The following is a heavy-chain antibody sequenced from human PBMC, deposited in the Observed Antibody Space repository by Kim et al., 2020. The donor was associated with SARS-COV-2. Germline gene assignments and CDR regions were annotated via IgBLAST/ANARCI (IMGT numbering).Heavy chain of an antibody. CDR3: ARGRYYYDSSGYQSAPNYYYYGMDV. V-gene: IGHV1-69*13. J-gene: IGHJ6*02. CDR1: GGTFSSYA. Sequence: SVKVSCKASGGTFSSYAISWVRQAPGQGLEWMGGIIPIFGTANYAQKFQGRVTITADESTSTAYMELSSLRSEDTAVYYCARGRYYYDSSGYQSAPNYYYYGMDVWGQGTTVTVSS. CDR2: IIPIFGTA. D-gene: IGHD3-22*01.